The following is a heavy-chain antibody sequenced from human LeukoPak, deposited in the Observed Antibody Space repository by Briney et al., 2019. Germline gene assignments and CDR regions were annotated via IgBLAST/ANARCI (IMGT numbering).Heavy chain of an antibody. CDR2: INNSGST. V-gene: IGHV4-34*01. CDR1: GGSFSGYY. D-gene: IGHD5-18*01. J-gene: IGHJ6*03. CDR3: ARGRRFTAMVTGYYYYMDV. Sequence: PSETLSLTCAVYGGSFSGYYWSWIRQPPGKGLEWIGEINNSGSTNYNPSLKSRVTISVDTSKNQFSLKLSSVTAADTAVYYCARGRRFTAMVTGYYYYMDVWGKGTTVTVSS.